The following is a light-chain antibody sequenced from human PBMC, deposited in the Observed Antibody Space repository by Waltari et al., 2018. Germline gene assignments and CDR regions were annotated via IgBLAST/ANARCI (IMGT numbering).Light chain of an antibody. Sequence: QVALTQSPSASASLGASVRLTCTLNSGHSHFAIAWHQHQPEKGPRFLMKLNSDGTYSKGDGIPDCFSGSSSGAGRYLTISSLQSEDEADYYCQTWGTGTDWVFGGGTKLTVL. V-gene: IGLV4-69*01. CDR3: QTWGTGTDWV. CDR1: SGHSHFA. CDR2: LNSDGTY. J-gene: IGLJ3*02.